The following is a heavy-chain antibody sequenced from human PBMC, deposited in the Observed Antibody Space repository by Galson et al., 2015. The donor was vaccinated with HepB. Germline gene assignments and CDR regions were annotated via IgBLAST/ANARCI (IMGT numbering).Heavy chain of an antibody. J-gene: IGHJ3*02. V-gene: IGHV1-24*01. D-gene: IGHD3-10*01. CDR2: FDPEDGET. Sequence: SVKASCKVSGYTLTELSMHWVRQAPGKGLEWMGGFDPEDGETIYAQKFQGRVTMTEDTSTDTAYMELSSLRSEDTAVYYCATSIYGSGSYYTPDAFDIWGQGTMVTVSS. CDR1: GYTLTELS. CDR3: ATSIYGSGSYYTPDAFDI.